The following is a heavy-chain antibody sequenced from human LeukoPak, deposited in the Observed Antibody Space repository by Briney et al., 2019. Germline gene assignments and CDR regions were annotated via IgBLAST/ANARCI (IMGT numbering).Heavy chain of an antibody. CDR2: IRYDGSNK. Sequence: GGSLRLSCAASGFTFSSYGMHWVRQAPGKGLEWVAFIRYDGSNKYYADSVKGRFTISRDNSKNTLYLQMNSLRAEDTAVYYCAKDQEEILGAVAGPFDYWGQGTLVTVSS. D-gene: IGHD6-19*01. J-gene: IGHJ4*02. CDR1: GFTFSSYG. V-gene: IGHV3-30*02. CDR3: AKDQEEILGAVAGPFDY.